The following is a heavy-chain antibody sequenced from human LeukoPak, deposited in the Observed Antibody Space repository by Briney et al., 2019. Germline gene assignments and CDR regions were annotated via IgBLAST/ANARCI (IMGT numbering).Heavy chain of an antibody. CDR2: ISAYNGNT. CDR1: GYTFTSYY. J-gene: IGHJ5*02. CDR3: ARVTSAAAGQDNWFDP. Sequence: ASVKVSCKASGYTFTSYYMHWVRQAPGQGLEWMGWISAYNGNTNYAQKLQGRVTMTTDTSTSTAYMELRSLRSDDTAVYYCARVTSAAAGQDNWFDPWGQGTLVTVSS. D-gene: IGHD6-13*01. V-gene: IGHV1-18*04.